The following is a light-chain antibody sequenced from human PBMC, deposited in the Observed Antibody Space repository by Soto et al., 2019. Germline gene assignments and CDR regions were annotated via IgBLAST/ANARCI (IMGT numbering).Light chain of an antibody. J-gene: IGKJ4*01. Sequence: DIQLTQSPSFLSASVGDGVTITCRASQGITSYLAWYQQKPGKAPKLLIYLASTLQSVVPSRFSGSGSWTEFTLTISSLQPEDFATYYCQQYNNYPLTFGGGTKVEIK. CDR1: QGITSY. CDR3: QQYNNYPLT. V-gene: IGKV1-9*01. CDR2: LAS.